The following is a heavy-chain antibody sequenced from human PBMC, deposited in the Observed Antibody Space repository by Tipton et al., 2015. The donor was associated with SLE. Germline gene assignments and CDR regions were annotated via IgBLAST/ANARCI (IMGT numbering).Heavy chain of an antibody. V-gene: IGHV3-33*01. CDR2: IWYDGSDE. Sequence: SGFSFSNYVMHWVRQAPGKGLEWVAVIWYDGSDENYADSVKGRFTISRDNAKNSLYLQMNSLRAEDTAVYYCARDLVRTPAGYWGQGTLVTVSS. CDR1: GFSFSNYV. D-gene: IGHD3-10*01. CDR3: ARDLVRTPAGY. J-gene: IGHJ4*02.